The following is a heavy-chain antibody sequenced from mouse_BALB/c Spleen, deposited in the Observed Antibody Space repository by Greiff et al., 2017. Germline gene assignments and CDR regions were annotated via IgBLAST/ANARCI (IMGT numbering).Heavy chain of an antibody. Sequence: EVMLVESGGGLVKPGGSLKLSCAASGFTFSDYYMYWVRQTPEKRLEWVATISDGGSYTYYPDSVKGRFTISRDNAKTNLYLQMSSLKSEDTAMYYCASPYDGYSWFAYWGQGTLVTVSA. J-gene: IGHJ3*01. CDR3: ASPYDGYSWFAY. V-gene: IGHV5-4*02. CDR1: GFTFSDYY. D-gene: IGHD2-3*01. CDR2: ISDGGSYT.